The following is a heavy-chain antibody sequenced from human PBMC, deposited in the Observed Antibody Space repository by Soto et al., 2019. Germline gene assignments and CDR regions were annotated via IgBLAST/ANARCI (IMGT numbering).Heavy chain of an antibody. CDR2: IYYSGST. CDR3: ARLVSVARTNFDY. V-gene: IGHV4-59*01. Sequence: LSLTCTVSGGSISSYYWSWIRQPPGKGLEWIGYIYYSGSTNYNPSLKSRVTISVDTSKNQFSLKLSSVTAADTAVYYCARLVSVARTNFDYWGQGTLVTVSS. CDR1: GGSISSYY. D-gene: IGHD6-19*01. J-gene: IGHJ4*02.